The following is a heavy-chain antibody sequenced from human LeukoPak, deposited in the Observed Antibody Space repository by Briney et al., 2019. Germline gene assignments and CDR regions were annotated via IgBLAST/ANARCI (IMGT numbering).Heavy chain of an antibody. CDR2: ISYDGSNK. J-gene: IGHJ4*02. CDR1: GFTFSSYA. V-gene: IGHV3-30*04. CDR3: ARDTIDYYDSSGYYYPDY. D-gene: IGHD3-22*01. Sequence: PGGFLRLSCTASGFTFSSYAMHWVRQAPGKGLEWVAVISYDGSNKYYADSVKGRFTISRDNSKNTLYLQMNSLRAEDTAVYYCARDTIDYYDSSGYYYPDYWGQGTLVTVSS.